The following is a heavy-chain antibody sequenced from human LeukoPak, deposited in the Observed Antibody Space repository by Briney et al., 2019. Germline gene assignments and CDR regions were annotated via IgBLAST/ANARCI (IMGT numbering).Heavy chain of an antibody. V-gene: IGHV4-39*07. D-gene: IGHD3-22*01. CDR2: IYHSGST. CDR1: GGSISSSSYY. CDR3: ARSRMYYYESSGYYWLY. Sequence: PSETLSLTCTISGGSISSSSYYWGWIRQPPGKGLEWIGSIYHSGSTNYNPSLKSRVTISVDKSKNQFSLKLSSVTAADTAVYYCARSRMYYYESSGYYWLYWGQGTLVTVSS. J-gene: IGHJ4*02.